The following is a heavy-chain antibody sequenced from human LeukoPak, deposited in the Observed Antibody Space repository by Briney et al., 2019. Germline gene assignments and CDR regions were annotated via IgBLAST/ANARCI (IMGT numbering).Heavy chain of an antibody. D-gene: IGHD6-6*01. Sequence: SETLSLTCAVYGGSFSGYYWSWIRQPPGKGLEWIGYIYYSGSTNYNPYLKSRATISVDKSKNQFSLKLSSVTAADTAVYYCARGGRSGQLDFIDYWGQGTLVTVSS. CDR2: IYYSGST. V-gene: IGHV4-34*11. J-gene: IGHJ4*02. CDR3: ARGGRSGQLDFIDY. CDR1: GGSFSGYY.